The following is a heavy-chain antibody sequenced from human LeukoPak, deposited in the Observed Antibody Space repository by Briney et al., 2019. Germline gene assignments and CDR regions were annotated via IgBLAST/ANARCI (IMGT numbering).Heavy chain of an antibody. CDR1: GFTFSSYW. D-gene: IGHD3-16*02. J-gene: IGHJ4*02. V-gene: IGHV3-7*01. Sequence: GGSLRLSCAASGFTFSSYWMSWVRQAPGKGLEWVANIKQDGSEKYYVDSVKGRFTISRDNAKNSLYLQMNSLRAEDTAVYYCARELFNVWGSYRSLDYWGQGTLVTVSS. CDR3: ARELFNVWGSYRSLDY. CDR2: IKQDGSEK.